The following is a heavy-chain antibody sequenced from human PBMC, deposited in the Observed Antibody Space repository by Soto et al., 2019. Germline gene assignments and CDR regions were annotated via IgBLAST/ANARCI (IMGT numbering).Heavy chain of an antibody. Sequence: ASVKVSCKASGGTFSSYAISWVRQAPGQGLEWMGGIIPIFGTANYAQKFQGRVTITADKSTSTAYMELSSLRSEDTAVYYCARVEKSDDYVWGSYYYYYYYGMDVWGQGTTVTVSS. D-gene: IGHD3-16*01. CDR3: ARVEKSDDYVWGSYYYYYYYGMDV. J-gene: IGHJ6*02. CDR2: IIPIFGTA. CDR1: GGTFSSYA. V-gene: IGHV1-69*06.